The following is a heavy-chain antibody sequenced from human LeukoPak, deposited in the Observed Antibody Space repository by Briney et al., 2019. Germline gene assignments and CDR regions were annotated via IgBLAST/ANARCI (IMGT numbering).Heavy chain of an antibody. J-gene: IGHJ4*02. CDR3: ARSGYSYVNY. CDR2: IFYSGGT. CDR1: GGSISHYY. Sequence: SSETLSLTCTVSGGSISHYYWSWIRQPPGKGLEWIGYIFYSGGTDYNPSLKSRVTISVDTSKNQFSLKLNSVTAADTAVYYCARSGYSYVNYWGQGTLVTVSS. D-gene: IGHD5-18*01. V-gene: IGHV4-59*08.